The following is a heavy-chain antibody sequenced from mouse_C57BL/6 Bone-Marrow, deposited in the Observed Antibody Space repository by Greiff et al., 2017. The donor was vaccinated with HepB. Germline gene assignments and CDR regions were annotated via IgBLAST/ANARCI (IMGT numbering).Heavy chain of an antibody. CDR3: ATNYYGSSPAWFAY. V-gene: IGHV1-69*01. CDR1: GYTFTSYW. Sequence: QVQLQQPGAELVMPGASVKLSCKASGYTFTSYWMHWVKQRPGQGLEWIGEIDPSDSYTNYNQKFKDKSTLTVDKSSSTAYMQLSSLTSEDSAVYYCATNYYGSSPAWFAYWGQGTLVTVSA. J-gene: IGHJ3*01. CDR2: IDPSDSYT. D-gene: IGHD1-1*01.